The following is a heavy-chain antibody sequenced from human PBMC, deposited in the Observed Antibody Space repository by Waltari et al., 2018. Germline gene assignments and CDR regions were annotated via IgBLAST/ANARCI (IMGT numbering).Heavy chain of an antibody. CDR1: GFSLSHARLG. CDR3: ARTHTSGDYVKDAFDI. D-gene: IGHD4-17*01. CDR2: IFSNDEK. J-gene: IGHJ3*02. V-gene: IGHV2-26*01. Sequence: QVTLKESGPVLVKPTETLTLTCTVSGFSLSHARLGVSWIRQPPGKALEWLAHIFSNDEKSYSTSLKSRLTISKDTSKSQVVLTMTNMDPVDTATYYCARTHTSGDYVKDAFDIWGQGTMVTVSS.